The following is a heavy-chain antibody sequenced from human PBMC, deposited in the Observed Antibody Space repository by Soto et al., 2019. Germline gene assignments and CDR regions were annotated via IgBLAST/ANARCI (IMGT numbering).Heavy chain of an antibody. D-gene: IGHD2-2*02. CDR2: IFPIFGTA. CDR3: ASGIIVVVPAAITYYYYGMDV. J-gene: IGHJ6*02. Sequence: SVKVSCKASGGTFSSYAISWVRQAPGQGLEWMGGIFPIFGTANYAQKFQGRVTITADESTSTAYMELSSLRSEDTAVYYCASGIIVVVPAAITYYYYGMDVWGQGTTVTVSS. V-gene: IGHV1-69*13. CDR1: GGTFSSYA.